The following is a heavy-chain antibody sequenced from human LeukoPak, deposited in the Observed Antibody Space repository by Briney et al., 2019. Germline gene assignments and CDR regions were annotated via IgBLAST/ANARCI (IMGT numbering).Heavy chain of an antibody. D-gene: IGHD6-19*01. J-gene: IGHJ4*02. CDR2: FSATDGSA. Sequence: GGSLRLSCAASGFTFSSYAMTWVRQAPGKGLEWVSAFSATDGSAQYAESVKGRFTISRDNSKNTVYLQMNSLTAEDTAVYYCAKTTAGYSSGRNPGWPADYWGQGNLVTVSS. CDR1: GFTFSSYA. CDR3: AKTTAGYSSGRNPGWPADY. V-gene: IGHV3-23*01.